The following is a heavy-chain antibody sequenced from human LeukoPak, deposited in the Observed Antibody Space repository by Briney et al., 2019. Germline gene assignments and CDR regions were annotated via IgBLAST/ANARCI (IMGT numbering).Heavy chain of an antibody. J-gene: IGHJ4*02. CDR2: IRNDGSDT. CDR3: VRDKEYGDYPFDY. Sequence: PGGSLRLSCAASGFSFSDTWMHWVRQAPGKGLVWVSRIRNDGSDTRYAESVKGRFTISRDNAKNTLYLQMNSLRVEDTAVYYCVRDKEYGDYPFDYWGQGTLVTVSS. D-gene: IGHD4-17*01. V-gene: IGHV3-74*01. CDR1: GFSFSDTW.